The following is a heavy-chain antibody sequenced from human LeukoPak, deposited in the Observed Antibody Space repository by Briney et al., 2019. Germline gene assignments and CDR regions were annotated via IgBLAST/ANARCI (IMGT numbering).Heavy chain of an antibody. J-gene: IGHJ2*01. V-gene: IGHV5-51*01. CDR3: ARRVVNNRNWYFNL. D-gene: IGHD4-23*01. CDR1: GYNFTIYW. CDR2: IFPGDSDT. Sequence: GESLKISCKGSGYNFTIYWIGWVRQMPGKGLEWMGIIFPGDSDTTYSPSFQGQVTISADKSINTAYVQWSSLKASDTAMYYCARRVVNNRNWYFNLWGRGTLVTVSS.